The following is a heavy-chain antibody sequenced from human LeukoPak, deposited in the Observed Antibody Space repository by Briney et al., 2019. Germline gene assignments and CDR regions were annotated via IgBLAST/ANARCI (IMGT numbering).Heavy chain of an antibody. CDR2: ISGSGGST. D-gene: IGHD3-22*01. J-gene: IGHJ4*02. CDR1: GFTFSSYA. CDR3: ARGEDHYDSSGSLDY. Sequence: PGGSLRLSCAASGFTFSSYAMSWVRQAPGKGLEWVSAISGSGGSTYYADSVKGRFTISRDNSKNTLYLQMNSLRAEDTAVYYCARGEDHYDSSGSLDYWGQGTLVTVSS. V-gene: IGHV3-23*01.